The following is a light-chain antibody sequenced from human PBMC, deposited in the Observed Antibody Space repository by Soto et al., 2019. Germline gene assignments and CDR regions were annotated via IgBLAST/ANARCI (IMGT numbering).Light chain of an antibody. Sequence: EIVMTQSPATLSVSPGGRATLSCRASQYISSSLAWYQQKPGQAPRLLIYGASNRATVIPDRFSGSGSGTDFTLTISRLEPEDFAVYYCQQYSYSPPLTFGGGTKVDIK. J-gene: IGKJ4*01. CDR1: QYISSS. CDR2: GAS. CDR3: QQYSYSPPLT. V-gene: IGKV3-20*01.